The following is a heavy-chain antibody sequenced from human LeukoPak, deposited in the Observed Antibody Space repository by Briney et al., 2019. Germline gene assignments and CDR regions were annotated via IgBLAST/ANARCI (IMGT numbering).Heavy chain of an antibody. Sequence: SGTLSLTCGASGGSITTTNWWSWVRQPPGQGLEWIGEIHLSGRTNYNPALNSRVTSALDTSKNHLSLSLTSVTAADTAVYYCSRENGAFSPFGYWGQGTLVTVPS. V-gene: IGHV4-4*02. CDR3: SRENGAFSPFGY. CDR1: GGSITTTNW. J-gene: IGHJ4*02. CDR2: IHLSGRT. D-gene: IGHD2-8*01.